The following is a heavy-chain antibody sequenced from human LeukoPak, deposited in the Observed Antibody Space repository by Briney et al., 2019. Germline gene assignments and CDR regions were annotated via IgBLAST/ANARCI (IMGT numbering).Heavy chain of an antibody. V-gene: IGHV4-59*08. CDR1: GASISPYY. D-gene: IGHD2-21*01. J-gene: IGHJ4*02. Sequence: SETLSLTCLVSGASISPYYWGWIRQPPGKGLEWLGYVYYSGSTNYSPSLKSRLTMSVDTSKNQFSLKLTAVTAADTAVYYCARYSGLDGDYFDLWGQGTLVTVPS. CDR3: ARYSGLDGDYFDL. CDR2: VYYSGST.